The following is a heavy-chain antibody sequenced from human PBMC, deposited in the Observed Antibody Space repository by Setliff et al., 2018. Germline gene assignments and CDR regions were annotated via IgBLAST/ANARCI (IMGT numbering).Heavy chain of an antibody. D-gene: IGHD2-2*01. V-gene: IGHV3-11*04. CDR3: AKTVVPTASYFDY. Sequence: GGSLRLSCVASGFTFSDYYMSWIRQAPGKGLEWVSYISSSGSTIYYADSVKGRFTISRDNAKNSLYLQISSLSADDTAVYYCAKTVVPTASYFDYWGQGTLVTVSS. CDR2: ISSSGSTI. CDR1: GFTFSDYY. J-gene: IGHJ4*02.